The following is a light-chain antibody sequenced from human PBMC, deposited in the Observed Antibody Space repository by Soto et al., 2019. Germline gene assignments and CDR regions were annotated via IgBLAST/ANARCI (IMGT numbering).Light chain of an antibody. CDR3: QSYDPTLRTSL. J-gene: IGLJ2*01. CDR1: SSNIGAVHA. V-gene: IGLV1-40*01. CDR2: SNN. Sequence: QSVLTQSPSVSGAPGQRVTISCTGSSSNIGAVHAVHWYHQLPGTAPKLLIHSNNNRPSGVPDRFSGSKSGTSASLAIAGLQADDDADYYCQSYDPTLRTSLFGGGTQLTVL.